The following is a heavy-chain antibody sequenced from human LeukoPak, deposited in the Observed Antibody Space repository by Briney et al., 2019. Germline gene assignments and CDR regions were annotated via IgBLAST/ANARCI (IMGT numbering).Heavy chain of an antibody. CDR3: ARRTVGATGP. CDR2: IYYSGST. CDR1: GGSISSSSYY. D-gene: IGHD1-26*01. V-gene: IGHV4-39*01. J-gene: IGHJ5*02. Sequence: PSETLSLTCTVSGGSISSSSYYWGWLRQPPGKGLEWIGSIYYSGSTYYNPSLKSRVTISVDTSKNQFSLKLSSVTAADTAVYYCARRTVGATGPWGQGTLVTVSS.